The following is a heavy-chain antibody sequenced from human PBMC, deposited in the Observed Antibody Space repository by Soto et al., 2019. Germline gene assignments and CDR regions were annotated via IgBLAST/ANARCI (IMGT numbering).Heavy chain of an antibody. CDR2: MSVYSSNR. D-gene: IGHD3-22*01. J-gene: IGHJ3*01. CDR3: ARGGGRNYDISGKDAFDV. Sequence: ASVKVSCKASGYTFSTYGINWVRQAPGQGLEWMGWMSVYSSNRNYAQSFQGRVTMTSDTSTTTAYMELRSLTSDDTAVYYCARGGGRNYDISGKDAFDVWGQGTMVTV. V-gene: IGHV1-18*01. CDR1: GYTFSTYG.